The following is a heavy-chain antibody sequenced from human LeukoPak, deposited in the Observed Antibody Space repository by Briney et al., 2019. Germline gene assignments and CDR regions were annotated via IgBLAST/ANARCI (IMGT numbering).Heavy chain of an antibody. V-gene: IGHV3-15*01. Sequence: GGSLRLPCAASGFTFSNGWMNWVRQAPGKGLEWVGRVKSKTDGGTTDYAEPVKGRFTVSRDDSKNTLYLEMNSLKTEDTAVYYCTASHYYGSGSPTFDYWGQGTLVTVSS. J-gene: IGHJ4*02. CDR1: GFTFSNGW. CDR3: TASHYYGSGSPTFDY. CDR2: VKSKTDGGTT. D-gene: IGHD3-10*01.